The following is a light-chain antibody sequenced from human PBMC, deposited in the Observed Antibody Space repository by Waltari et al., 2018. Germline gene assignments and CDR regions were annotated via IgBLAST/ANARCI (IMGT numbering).Light chain of an antibody. V-gene: IGLV1-44*01. Sequence: QSVLTQPPSVSGPPGQRVTIPCSGSSPTIGSTTLDWYQPLPGTAPNHRMYSNNLRPSGVPERFAGSKSGTAASLAIFGIQSEDEGDYFCAGWDDSLKGVIFGGGTKVTVL. CDR1: SPTIGSTT. CDR2: SNN. CDR3: AGWDDSLKGVI. J-gene: IGLJ2*01.